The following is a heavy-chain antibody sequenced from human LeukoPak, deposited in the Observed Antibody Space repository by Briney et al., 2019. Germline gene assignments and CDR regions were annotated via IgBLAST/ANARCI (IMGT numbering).Heavy chain of an antibody. Sequence: ASVKVSCKASGYIFTNHGIHWVRQAPGQRLECMGWINAANGNIKYSPSFQGRVTFTGDISASTVYMEMSSLRSEDTALYYCARDGGGRYGTTLLDHWGQGTLVTVSS. D-gene: IGHD1/OR15-1a*01. CDR1: GYIFTNHG. J-gene: IGHJ4*02. CDR3: ARDGGGRYGTTLLDH. CDR2: INAANGNI. V-gene: IGHV1-3*01.